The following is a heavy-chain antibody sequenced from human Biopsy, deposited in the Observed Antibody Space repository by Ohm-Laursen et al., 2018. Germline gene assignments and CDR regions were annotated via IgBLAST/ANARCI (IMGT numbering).Heavy chain of an antibody. D-gene: IGHD3-9*01. CDR2: IIPFLRTT. CDR1: TGTFDSYG. Sequence: SVKVSCKTSTGTFDSYGVTWVRQAPGQGLEWMGRIIPFLRTTTYAPKFQDKVTLAADTSTSTAPMELLSLRSDDTAVYYCATKLTGYFHHWGQGTLVIVSS. CDR3: ATKLTGYFHH. J-gene: IGHJ1*01. V-gene: IGHV1-69*06.